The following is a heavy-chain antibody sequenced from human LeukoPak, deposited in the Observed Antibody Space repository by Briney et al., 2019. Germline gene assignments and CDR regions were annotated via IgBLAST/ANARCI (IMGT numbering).Heavy chain of an antibody. V-gene: IGHV1-2*02. CDR1: GYTFTDYY. Sequence: ASVKVSCKASGYTFTDYYIHWVRQAPGQGLEWMGWINPADGGTKFAQNFQVRVTMTSDTSISTAYMELSSLRSEDMAVYYCARGARVPVVVTATGFDYWGQGTLVTVSS. CDR2: INPADGGT. D-gene: IGHD2-21*02. CDR3: ARGARVPVVVTATGFDY. J-gene: IGHJ4*02.